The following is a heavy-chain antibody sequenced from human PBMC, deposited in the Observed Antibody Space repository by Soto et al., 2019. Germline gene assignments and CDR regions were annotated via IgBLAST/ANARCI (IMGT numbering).Heavy chain of an antibody. V-gene: IGHV4-59*01. CDR2: ISYSGNT. Sequence: QVQLQESGPGLVKPSETLSLTCTVSGGSISTDYWNWIRQPPGKGLEWIGYISYSGNTNYNPSLKSRVTISVDTSKNQFSLRLSSVTAADTAVYYCAREPRYSTSRYHDPFDMWGQGTMLTVSS. CDR1: GGSISTDY. D-gene: IGHD6-13*01. CDR3: AREPRYSTSRYHDPFDM. J-gene: IGHJ3*02.